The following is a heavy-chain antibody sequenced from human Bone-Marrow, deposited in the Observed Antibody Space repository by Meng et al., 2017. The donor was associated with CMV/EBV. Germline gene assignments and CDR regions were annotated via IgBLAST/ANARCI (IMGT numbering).Heavy chain of an antibody. CDR1: DASINSDRYF. CDR3: ARETITIFEGDYYYYGMDV. V-gene: IGHV4-31*03. J-gene: IGHJ6*02. D-gene: IGHD3-3*01. Sequence: SETLSLTCFVSDASINSDRYFWSWIRQDPGKGLEWIGYIHYNGDTNYNPSLRGRVTISVDTSKNQFSLKLSSVTAADTAVYYCARETITIFEGDYYYYGMDVWGQGTTVTVSS. CDR2: IHYNGDT.